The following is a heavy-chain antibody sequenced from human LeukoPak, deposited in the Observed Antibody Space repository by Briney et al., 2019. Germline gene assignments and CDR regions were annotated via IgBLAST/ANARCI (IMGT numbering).Heavy chain of an antibody. D-gene: IGHD6-19*01. Sequence: SETLSLTCAVYGGSFSGYYWSWIRRPPGKGLEWIGEINHSGSTNYNPSLKSRVTISVDTSKNQFSLKLSSVTAADTAVYYCARGPRSQWLVYYYWGQGTLVTVSS. CDR3: ARGPRSQWLVYYY. CDR2: INHSGST. J-gene: IGHJ4*02. V-gene: IGHV4-34*01. CDR1: GGSFSGYY.